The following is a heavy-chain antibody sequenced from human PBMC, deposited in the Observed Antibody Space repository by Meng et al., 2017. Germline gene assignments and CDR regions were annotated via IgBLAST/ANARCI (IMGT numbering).Heavy chain of an antibody. J-gene: IGHJ6*02. CDR2: ISGGST. D-gene: IGHD3-22*01. V-gene: IGHV3-38-3*01. CDR1: GFTVSSNE. Sequence: GGSLRLSCAASGFTVSSNEMSWVRQAPGKGLEWVSSISGGSTYYADSRKGRFTISRDNSKNTLHLQMNSLRAEDTAVYYCARERESYYDSSGYYYDYYYGMDVWGQGTTVTVSS. CDR3: ARERESYYDSSGYYYDYYYGMDV.